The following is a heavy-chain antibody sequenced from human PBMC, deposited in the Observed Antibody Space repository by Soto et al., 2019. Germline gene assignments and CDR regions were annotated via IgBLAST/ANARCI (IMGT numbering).Heavy chain of an antibody. Sequence: SETLSLTCAVSGGSISSGGYSWSWIRQPPGKGLEWIGYIYHSGSTYYNPSLKSRVTISVDTSKNQFSLKLSSVTAADTAVYYWARGSRRSGSYYVEVLAPHRCYYYVMDVWGQGTTVPVSS. CDR1: GGSISSGGYS. J-gene: IGHJ6*02. CDR3: ARGSRRSGSYYVEVLAPHRCYYYVMDV. D-gene: IGHD1-26*01. CDR2: IYHSGST. V-gene: IGHV4-30-2*01.